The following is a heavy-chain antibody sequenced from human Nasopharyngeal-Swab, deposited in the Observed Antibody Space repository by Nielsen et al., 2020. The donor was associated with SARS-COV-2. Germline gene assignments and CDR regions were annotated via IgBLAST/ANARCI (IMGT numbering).Heavy chain of an antibody. J-gene: IGHJ6*02. D-gene: IGHD3-10*01. CDR1: GFTFSSYA. CDR3: ARDGITIVRGVMPSVGGMDV. V-gene: IGHV3-30-3*01. CDR2: ISYDGSNK. Sequence: GGSLRLSCAASGFTFSSYAMHWVRQAPGKGLEWVAVISYDGSNKYYADSVKGRFTISRDNSKNTLYLQMNSLRAEDTAVYYCARDGITIVRGVMPSVGGMDVWGQGTTVTVSS.